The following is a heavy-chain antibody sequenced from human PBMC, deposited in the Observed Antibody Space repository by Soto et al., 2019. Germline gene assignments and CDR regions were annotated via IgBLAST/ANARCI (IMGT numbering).Heavy chain of an antibody. CDR1: GFTVSSNY. D-gene: IGHD3-10*01. J-gene: IGHJ6*03. CDR3: AREGHYGSGSYSSYYYYYYMGV. CDR2: IYSGGST. Sequence: GGSLRLSCAASGFTVSSNYMSWVRQAPGKGLEWVSVIYSGGSTYYEDSVKGRFTISRDNSKNTLYLQMNSLRAEDTAVYYCAREGHYGSGSYSSYYYYYYMGVWGKGTTVTVSS. V-gene: IGHV3-66*01.